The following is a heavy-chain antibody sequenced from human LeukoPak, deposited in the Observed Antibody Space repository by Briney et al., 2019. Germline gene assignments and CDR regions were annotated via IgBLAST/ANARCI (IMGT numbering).Heavy chain of an antibody. CDR3: AKGDYYGSGSTFKNGMDV. Sequence: PGGSLRLSCAASEFTFSSYAMSWVRQAPGKGLEWVSAVTASAGNTYYADSVKGRFTISRDNSKNTLYLQVNSLRAEDTAVYYCAKGDYYGSGSTFKNGMDVWGQGTTVTVSS. V-gene: IGHV3-23*01. CDR1: EFTFSSYA. CDR2: VTASAGNT. J-gene: IGHJ6*02. D-gene: IGHD3-10*01.